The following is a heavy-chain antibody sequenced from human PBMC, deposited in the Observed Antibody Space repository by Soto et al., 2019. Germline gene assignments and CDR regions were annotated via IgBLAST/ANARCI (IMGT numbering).Heavy chain of an antibody. CDR3: VRGGGGGLFEH. CDR1: GFPFSDYY. Sequence: PGGSLRLSCAASGFPFSDYYMSWIRQAPGKGLEWLSHISPKSTYRNYADSVKGRFTISRDNTKSSLFLQMNSLGVEDTAVYYCVRGGGGGLFEHWGQGVWVTVSS. CDR2: ISPKSTYR. J-gene: IGHJ4*02. D-gene: IGHD2-21*01. V-gene: IGHV3-11*06.